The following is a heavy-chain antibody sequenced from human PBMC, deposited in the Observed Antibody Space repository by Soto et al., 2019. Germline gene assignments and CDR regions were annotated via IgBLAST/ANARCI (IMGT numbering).Heavy chain of an antibody. Sequence: PWWSVRDSCAASGLAFTSYGIHLVRQAPGKGLGWVAVIWYDGRNKYYADSVKGRFTIARDNSKNTLYLQMSSLRAEDTAVYYCARDPNRSSWYVDLDYWGQGTLVTVSS. V-gene: IGHV3-33*01. J-gene: IGHJ4*02. CDR1: GLAFTSYG. CDR2: IWYDGRNK. D-gene: IGHD6-13*01. CDR3: ARDPNRSSWYVDLDY.